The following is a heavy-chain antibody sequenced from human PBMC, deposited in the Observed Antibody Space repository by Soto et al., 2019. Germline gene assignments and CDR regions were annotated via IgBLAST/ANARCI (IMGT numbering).Heavy chain of an antibody. CDR1: GYTFNSYA. Sequence: ASVKVSCKASGYTFNSYAMHWVRQAPGQRLEWMGWINAGNGNTKYSQKFQGRVTITRDTSASTAYMELRSLRSDDTAMYYCARGGYYDSSGSRNYHYYGMNVWGQGTTVTVSS. J-gene: IGHJ6*02. CDR2: INAGNGNT. D-gene: IGHD3-22*01. V-gene: IGHV1-3*01. CDR3: ARGGYYDSSGSRNYHYYGMNV.